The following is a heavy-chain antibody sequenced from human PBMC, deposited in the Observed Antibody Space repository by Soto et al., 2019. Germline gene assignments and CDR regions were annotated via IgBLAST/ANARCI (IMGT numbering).Heavy chain of an antibody. Sequence: PSETLSLTCTVSGGSISSGDYYWSWIRQPPGKGLEWIGYIYYSGSTYYNPSLKSRVTISVDTSKDQFSLKLSSVTAADTAVYYCARGTRYYGSNPFAYWGQGTLVTVSS. J-gene: IGHJ4*02. CDR2: IYYSGST. CDR1: GGSISSGDYY. CDR3: ARGTRYYGSNPFAY. V-gene: IGHV4-30-4*01. D-gene: IGHD3-10*01.